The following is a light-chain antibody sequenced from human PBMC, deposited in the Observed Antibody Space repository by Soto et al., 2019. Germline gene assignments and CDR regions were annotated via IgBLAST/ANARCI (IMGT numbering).Light chain of an antibody. Sequence: DVQMTQSPSSLSASVGDTVTITCRASQSISTGLAWYQQKPNKAPKSLISGGSNLQSGVPSRFSGSGSGTDFTLTISSLQPEDFATYYCQQYSSYSAWTFGEGTKVDIK. CDR3: QQYSSYSAWT. CDR1: QSISTG. J-gene: IGKJ1*01. V-gene: IGKV1D-16*01. CDR2: GGS.